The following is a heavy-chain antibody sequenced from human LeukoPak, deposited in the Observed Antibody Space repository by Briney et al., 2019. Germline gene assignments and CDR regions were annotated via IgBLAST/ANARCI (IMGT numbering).Heavy chain of an antibody. Sequence: PSETLSLSCIVSGDSINTYSWNWIRQSPEKGLEWIGRIYGSGRTMYNPSPRSRVTLLVDTSKNQFSLKLSSLTAADTATYYCARRVIEARPSSERNWLDPWGQGTLVTVSP. V-gene: IGHV4-59*08. D-gene: IGHD1-1*01. J-gene: IGHJ5*02. CDR1: GDSINTYS. CDR2: IYGSGRT. CDR3: ARRVIEARPSSERNWLDP.